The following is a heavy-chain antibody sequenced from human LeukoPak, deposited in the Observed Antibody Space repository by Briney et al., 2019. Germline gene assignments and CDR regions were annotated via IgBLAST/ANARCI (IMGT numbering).Heavy chain of an antibody. CDR1: GYTLTELS. Sequence: ASVKVSCKVSGYTLTELSMHWVRQAPGKGLEWMGGFDPEDGETIYAQKFQGRVTITADKSTSTAYMELSSLRSEDTAVYYCARGPLAYCGGDCYSGRYYFDYWGQGTLVTVSS. CDR3: ARGPLAYCGGDCYSGRYYFDY. CDR2: FDPEDGET. D-gene: IGHD2-21*02. V-gene: IGHV1-24*01. J-gene: IGHJ4*02.